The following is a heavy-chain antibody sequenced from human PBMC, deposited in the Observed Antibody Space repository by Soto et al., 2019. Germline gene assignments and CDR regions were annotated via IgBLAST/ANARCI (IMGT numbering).Heavy chain of an antibody. D-gene: IGHD6-19*01. J-gene: IGHJ4*02. V-gene: IGHV1-3*01. CDR2: INAGNGNT. Sequence: GASVKVSCKTSGYVFTSYAVHWVRQAPGQRLEWMGWINAGNGNTQYSQKFKGRVTVTSATSASTAYMELSSLRSEDTAFYYCARAVTVDSSGWYALRYWGQGTLVTVSS. CDR3: ARAVTVDSSGWYALRY. CDR1: GYVFTSYA.